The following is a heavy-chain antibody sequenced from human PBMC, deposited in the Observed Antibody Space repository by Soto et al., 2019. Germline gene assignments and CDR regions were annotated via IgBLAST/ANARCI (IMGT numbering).Heavy chain of an antibody. CDR1: GGSISSYY. CDR3: ARLEGSIWGSYRYYGPIDY. V-gene: IGHV4-59*01. D-gene: IGHD3-16*02. Sequence: PSETLSLTCTVSGGSISSYYWSWIRQPPGKGLEWIGYIYYSGSTNYNPSLKSRVTISVDTSKNQFSLKLSSVTAADTAVYYCARLEGSIWGSYRYYGPIDYWGQGTLVTVSS. CDR2: IYYSGST. J-gene: IGHJ4*02.